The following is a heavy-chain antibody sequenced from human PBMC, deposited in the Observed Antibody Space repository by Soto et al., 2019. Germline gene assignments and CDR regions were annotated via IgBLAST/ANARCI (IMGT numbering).Heavy chain of an antibody. CDR3: ARGSQTRYYDFWSGYYPFSYYGMDV. V-gene: IGHV1-8*01. Sequence: ASVKVSCKASGYTFTSYDINWVRQATGQGLEWMGWMNPNSGNTGYAQKFQGRVTMTRNTSISTAYMELSSLRSEDTAVYYCARGSQTRYYDFWSGYYPFSYYGMDVWGQRTTVTVSS. CDR1: GYTFTSYD. CDR2: MNPNSGNT. J-gene: IGHJ6*02. D-gene: IGHD3-3*01.